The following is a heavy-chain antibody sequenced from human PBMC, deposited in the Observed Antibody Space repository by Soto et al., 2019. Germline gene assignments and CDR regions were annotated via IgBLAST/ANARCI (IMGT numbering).Heavy chain of an antibody. CDR2: ISSSGSTI. Sequence: GVLRLSCAASGFTFSDYYMSWIRQAPGKGLEWVSYISSSGSTIYYADSVKVRFTISRDNAKNSLYLQMNSLRAEDTAVYYCAKGSRAARLPLYWRQGTLVTVSS. V-gene: IGHV3-11*01. J-gene: IGHJ4*02. CDR3: AKGSRAARLPLY. D-gene: IGHD6-6*01. CDR1: GFTFSDYY.